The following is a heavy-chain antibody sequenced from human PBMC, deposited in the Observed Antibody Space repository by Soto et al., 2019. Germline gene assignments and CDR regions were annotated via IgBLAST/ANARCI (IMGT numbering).Heavy chain of an antibody. Sequence: ASSVKVSCKASGGTFSSYAISWVRQAPGQGLEWMGGIIPIFGTANYAQKFQGRVTITADESTSTAYMELSSLRSEDTAVYYCARHTFHVCDQVTDGPRAFDYRGQGTPVTLSS. J-gene: IGHJ4*02. CDR1: GGTFSSYA. CDR3: ARHTFHVCDQVTDGPRAFDY. V-gene: IGHV1-69*13. CDR2: IIPIFGTA. D-gene: IGHD3-16*01.